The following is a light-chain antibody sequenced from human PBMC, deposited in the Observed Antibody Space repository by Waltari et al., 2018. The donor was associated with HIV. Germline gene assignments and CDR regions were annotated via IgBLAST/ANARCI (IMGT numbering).Light chain of an antibody. J-gene: IGLJ3*02. CDR1: RSNLGAGFD. CDR2: GDL. Sequence: QSVLTQPPSVSGAPGQGVTISCSGNRSNLGAGFDVHWYQHLPDTAPKLLLYGDLKRPSGVPDRFSGSKSGTSASLAINGLQAADEGEYYCQSYDDSLSGWVFGGGTKLTVL. V-gene: IGLV1-40*01. CDR3: QSYDDSLSGWV.